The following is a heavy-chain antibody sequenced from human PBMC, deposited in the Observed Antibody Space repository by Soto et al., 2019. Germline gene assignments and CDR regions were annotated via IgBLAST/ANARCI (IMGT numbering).Heavy chain of an antibody. CDR2: ISYDGRDK. D-gene: IGHD6-13*01. CDR1: GFTFSSYG. CDR3: AKDRDIAAADYYFDY. V-gene: IGHV3-30*18. Sequence: QVQLVESGGGVVQPGRSLRLSCAASGFTFSSYGMHWVRQAPGKGLEWVAVISYDGRDKYHADSVKGRFTVSRDNSKNTLYLQMNSLRVEDTAVYYCAKDRDIAAADYYFDYWDQGTLVTVSS. J-gene: IGHJ4*02.